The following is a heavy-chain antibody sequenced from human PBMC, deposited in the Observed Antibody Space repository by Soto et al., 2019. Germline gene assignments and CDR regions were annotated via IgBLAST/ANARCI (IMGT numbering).Heavy chain of an antibody. CDR3: AREERAAGVKDV. CDR2: IKQGGSEK. J-gene: IGHJ6*02. V-gene: IGHV3-7*01. CDR1: RFTFSGYW. Sequence: GSLGISSAASRFTFSGYWMSWVRQAPGKGLEWVANIKQGGSEKHYVDSVKGRFTISRDDAKNSLYLQMNSLRVEDTAVYYCAREERAAGVKDVWGQGTLLTVSS. D-gene: IGHD6-25*01.